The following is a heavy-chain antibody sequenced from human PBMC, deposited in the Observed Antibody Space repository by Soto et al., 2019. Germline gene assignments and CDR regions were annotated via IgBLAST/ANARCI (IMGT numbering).Heavy chain of an antibody. V-gene: IGHV3-9*01. J-gene: IGHJ4*01. CDR3: AKDRESYGADVRGFFDY. CDR1: GFTFDDYA. Sequence: EVQLVESGGGLVQPGRSLRLSCAASGFTFDDYAMHWVRQAPGKGLEWVSGISWNSGSIGYADSVKGRFTISRDNAKNYLDLQMNSLRAEDTALYYWAKDRESYGADVRGFFDYWGHGTLVTVSS. CDR2: ISWNSGSI. D-gene: IGHD4-17*01.